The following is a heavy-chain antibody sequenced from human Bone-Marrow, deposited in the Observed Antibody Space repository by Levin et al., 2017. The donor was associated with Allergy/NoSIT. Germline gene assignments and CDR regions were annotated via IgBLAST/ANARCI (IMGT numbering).Heavy chain of an antibody. CDR1: GFTFSSYA. V-gene: IGHV3-30*04. D-gene: IGHD5-18*01. CDR3: ARAMLGVDTAMVGAFDI. Sequence: GGSLRLSCAASGFTFSSYAMHWVRQAPGKGLEWVAVISYDGSNKYYADSVKGRFTISRDNSKNTLYLQMNSLRAEDTAVYYCARAMLGVDTAMVGAFDIWGQGTMVTVSS. J-gene: IGHJ3*02. CDR2: ISYDGSNK.